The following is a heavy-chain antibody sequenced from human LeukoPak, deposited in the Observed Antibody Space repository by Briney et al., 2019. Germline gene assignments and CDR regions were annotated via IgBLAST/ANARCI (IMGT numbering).Heavy chain of an antibody. J-gene: IGHJ4*02. D-gene: IGHD2-15*01. CDR1: GFTFTTYT. CDR2: ISGSGAYI. CDR3: AKVLGGSHGPFDY. Sequence: PGGSLRLSCAASGFTFTTYTMNWVRQAPGKGLEWVSSISGSGAYIYYADSVKGRFTISRDNVKNSLYLQMNSLRAEDTALYYCAKVLGGSHGPFDYWGQGTLVTVPS. V-gene: IGHV3-21*04.